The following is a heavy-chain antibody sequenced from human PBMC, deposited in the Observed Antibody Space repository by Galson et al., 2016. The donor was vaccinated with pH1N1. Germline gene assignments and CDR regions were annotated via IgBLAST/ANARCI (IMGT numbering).Heavy chain of an antibody. CDR3: ARGVWFGELGSWFDP. Sequence: ETLSLTCTVSGGSISSYYWSWIRQPAGKGLEWIGRIYSSGSTNYNPSLKSRVTMSVDTSKNQLSLKLSPVTAADTAVYYCARGVWFGELGSWFDPWGQGTLVTVSS. D-gene: IGHD3-10*01. CDR1: GGSISSYY. CDR2: IYSSGST. V-gene: IGHV4-4*07. J-gene: IGHJ5*02.